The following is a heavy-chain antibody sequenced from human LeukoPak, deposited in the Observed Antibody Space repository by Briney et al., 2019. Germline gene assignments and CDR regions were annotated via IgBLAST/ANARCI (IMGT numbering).Heavy chain of an antibody. CDR3: ARGITGYCSGGSCYLTAWFDP. J-gene: IGHJ5*02. V-gene: IGHV4-31*03. D-gene: IGHD2-15*01. CDR2: IYYSGST. CDR1: GGSISSGGYY. Sequence: SETLSLTCTVSGGSISSGGYYWSWIRQHPGKGLEWIGYIYYSGSTYYNPSLKSRVTISVDTSKNQFSLKLSSVTAADTAVYYCARGITGYCSGGSCYLTAWFDPWGQGTLVTVSS.